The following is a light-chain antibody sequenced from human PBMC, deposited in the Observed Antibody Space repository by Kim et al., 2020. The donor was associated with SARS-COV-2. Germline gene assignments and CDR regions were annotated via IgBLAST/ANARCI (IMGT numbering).Light chain of an antibody. V-gene: IGKV4-1*01. CDR2: WAS. Sequence: DIVMTQSPDSLAVSLGERATINCKSSQIVLWSSNNNNLLTWYQQKPGQPPKVLIFWASTRESGVPDRFSASGSGTDFTLTISSVQAEDVAVYYCLQYFKTPFTFGQGTKLEI. CDR3: LQYFKTPFT. CDR1: QIVLWSSNNNNL. J-gene: IGKJ2*01.